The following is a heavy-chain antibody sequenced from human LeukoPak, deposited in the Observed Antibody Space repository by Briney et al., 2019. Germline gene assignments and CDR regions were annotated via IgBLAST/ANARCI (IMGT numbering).Heavy chain of an antibody. CDR1: GFTFSNYV. V-gene: IGHV3-21*01. CDR2: ISSSSSYI. Sequence: GGSLRLSCAASGFTFSNYVMNWVRQAPGKGLEWVSSISSSSSYIYYADSVKGRFTISRDNAKNSLYLQMNRLRAEDTAVYYCARVRREMKRSLGRTTEYSYYYYMDVWGKGTTVTVSS. CDR3: ARVRREMKRSLGRTTEYSYYYYMDV. D-gene: IGHD1/OR15-1a*01. J-gene: IGHJ6*03.